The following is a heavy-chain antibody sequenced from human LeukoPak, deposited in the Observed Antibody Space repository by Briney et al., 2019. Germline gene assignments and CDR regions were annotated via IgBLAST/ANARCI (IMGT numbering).Heavy chain of an antibody. V-gene: IGHV1-2*02. D-gene: IGHD1-26*01. CDR2: INCHSGGT. J-gene: IGHJ4*02. CDR1: GYAFTGYY. Sequence: ASVKVSCKSSGYAFTGYYIHWVRQAPGQGLEWMGWINCHSGGTNHAQKFQGSVTMTRDPSISTAYMELTSLISDDTAVYYCARGDTYGVDYWGQGTLVTVSS. CDR3: ARGDTYGVDY.